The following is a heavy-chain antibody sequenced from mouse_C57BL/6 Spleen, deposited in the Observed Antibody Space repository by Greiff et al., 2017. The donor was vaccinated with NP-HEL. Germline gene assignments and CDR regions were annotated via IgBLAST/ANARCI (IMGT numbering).Heavy chain of an antibody. CDR3: ARSPLSGYSFAY. J-gene: IGHJ3*01. V-gene: IGHV1-80*01. CDR1: GYAFSSYW. CDR2: IYPGDGDT. Sequence: QVQLKQSGAELVKPGASVKISCKASGYAFSSYWMNWVKQRPGKGLEWIGQIYPGDGDTNYNGKFKGKATLTADKSSSPAYMRLSSLTSEDSAVYVGARSPLSGYSFAYWGQGTLVTVSA. D-gene: IGHD3-2*02.